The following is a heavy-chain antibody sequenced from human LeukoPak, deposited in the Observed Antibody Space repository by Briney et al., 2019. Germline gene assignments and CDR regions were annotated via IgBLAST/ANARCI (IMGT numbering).Heavy chain of an antibody. J-gene: IGHJ6*02. D-gene: IGHD2-15*01. CDR3: AKEGAGYCSGGSCYSDGMDV. V-gene: IGHV3-30*18. CDR2: ISYDGSNN. Sequence: PGRSLRLSCAASGFTFSSYGIHWVRQDPGKGLEWVAVISYDGSNNYYADSVKGRFTISRDNSKNTLYLQMNSLRAEDTAVYYCAKEGAGYCSGGSCYSDGMDVWGQGTTVTVSS. CDR1: GFTFSSYG.